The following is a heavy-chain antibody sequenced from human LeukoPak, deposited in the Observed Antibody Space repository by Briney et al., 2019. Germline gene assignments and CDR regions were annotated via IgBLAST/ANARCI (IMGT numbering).Heavy chain of an antibody. Sequence: GASVKVSCKASGYTFTGYYMHWVRQAPGQVLEWMGWINPNSGGTNYAQKFQGRVTMTRDTSISTAYMELSRLRSDDTAVYYCARESRDYGGNFDYWGQGTLVTVSS. CDR1: GYTFTGYY. CDR2: INPNSGGT. D-gene: IGHD4-23*01. CDR3: ARESRDYGGNFDY. J-gene: IGHJ4*02. V-gene: IGHV1-2*02.